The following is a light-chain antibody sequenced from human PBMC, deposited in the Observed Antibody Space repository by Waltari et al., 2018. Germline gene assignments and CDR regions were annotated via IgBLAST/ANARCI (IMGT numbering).Light chain of an antibody. J-gene: IGLJ1*01. CDR2: DVN. CDR1: SSDVGSSAS. V-gene: IGLV2-11*01. Sequence: QSALTQPRSVSGSPGQSVTISCTGTSSDVGSSASVSWYQQHPGKAPKVMIYDVNKRPSGVPDRFSGSKSGNTASLTISGLQAEDEAEYYCCSYGGSYYVLGTGTEVTVL. CDR3: CSYGGSYYV.